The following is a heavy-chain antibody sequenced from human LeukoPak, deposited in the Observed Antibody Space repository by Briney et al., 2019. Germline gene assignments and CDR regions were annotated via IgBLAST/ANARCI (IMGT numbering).Heavy chain of an antibody. Sequence: PGGSLRLSCAASGFTFSSYTMSWVRQAPGKGLEWVSSISSSATYIYYADSVKGRFTISRDNAKNSLYLQMNSLRAEDTAVYYCARAVGASNGWFDPWGQGTLVTVSS. CDR2: ISSSATYI. D-gene: IGHD1-26*01. V-gene: IGHV3-21*01. J-gene: IGHJ5*02. CDR3: ARAVGASNGWFDP. CDR1: GFTFSSYT.